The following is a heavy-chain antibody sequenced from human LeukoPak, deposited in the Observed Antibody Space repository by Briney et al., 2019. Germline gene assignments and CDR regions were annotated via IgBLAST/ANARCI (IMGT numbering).Heavy chain of an antibody. CDR2: IGTSTDTI. D-gene: IGHD3-16*01. CDR1: GFTFSSYS. Sequence: GGSLRLSCAASGFTFSSYSLNWVRQAPGKGLEWISYIGTSTDTIWHADSVGGRFTISRDNGKTSLYLHMISLRAEDTAVYYCVRDRNYAFDYWGQGTLVTVSS. CDR3: VRDRNYAFDY. J-gene: IGHJ4*02. V-gene: IGHV3-48*04.